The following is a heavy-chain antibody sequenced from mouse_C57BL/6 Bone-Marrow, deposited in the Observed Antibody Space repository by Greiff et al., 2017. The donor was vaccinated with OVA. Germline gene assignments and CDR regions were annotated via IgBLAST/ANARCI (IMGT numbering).Heavy chain of an antibody. Sequence: GQLQESGPELVKPGASVKISCKASGYAFSSSWMNWVKQRPGKGLEWIGRIYPGDGDTNYNGKFKGKATLTADKSSSTAYMQLSSLTSEDSAVYFCARSGLITTVVAPAYWGQGTLVTVSA. CDR1: GYAFSSSW. CDR3: ARSGLITTVVAPAY. D-gene: IGHD1-1*01. V-gene: IGHV1-82*01. J-gene: IGHJ3*01. CDR2: IYPGDGDT.